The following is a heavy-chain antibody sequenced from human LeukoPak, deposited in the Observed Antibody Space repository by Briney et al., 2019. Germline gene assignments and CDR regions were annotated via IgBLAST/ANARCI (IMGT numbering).Heavy chain of an antibody. Sequence: ASVKVSCKASGYTFTSYGISWVRQAPGQGLEWMGWISAYNGNTNYAQKLQGRVTMTTDTSTSTAYMELRSLRSDDTAVYYCAKESGSSGYYYTADYWGQGTLVTVSS. J-gene: IGHJ4*02. CDR1: GYTFTSYG. D-gene: IGHD3-22*01. V-gene: IGHV1-18*01. CDR2: ISAYNGNT. CDR3: AKESGSSGYYYTADY.